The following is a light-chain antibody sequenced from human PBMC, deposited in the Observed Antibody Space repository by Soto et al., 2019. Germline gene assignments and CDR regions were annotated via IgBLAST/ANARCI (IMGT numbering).Light chain of an antibody. CDR2: AAS. CDR1: QSITSY. Sequence: DIQMTQSPSSLSASVADRVTITCRASQSITSYLNWYQQKPWKAPKLLIYAASSLQSGVPSRFSGSGSGTDFTLTISSLQPEDFATYYCQQSFSTHLTFGQGTKVEIK. CDR3: QQSFSTHLT. J-gene: IGKJ1*01. V-gene: IGKV1-39*01.